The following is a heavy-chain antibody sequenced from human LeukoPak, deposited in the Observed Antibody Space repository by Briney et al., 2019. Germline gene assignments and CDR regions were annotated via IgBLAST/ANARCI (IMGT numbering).Heavy chain of an antibody. CDR1: GFTFSSYS. CDR3: ARDYEYSSGWYEGEDY. D-gene: IGHD6-19*01. V-gene: IGHV3-7*01. Sequence: PGGSLRLSCAASGFTFSSYSMNWVRRTPGKGLEWVANINQDGSEKKYVDSVKGRFTISRDNTKNSLYLQMNSLRAEDTAVYYCARDYEYSSGWYEGEDYWGQGTLVTVSS. CDR2: INQDGSEK. J-gene: IGHJ4*02.